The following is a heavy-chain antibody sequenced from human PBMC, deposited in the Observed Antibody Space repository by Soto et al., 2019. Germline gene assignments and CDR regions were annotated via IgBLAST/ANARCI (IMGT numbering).Heavy chain of an antibody. D-gene: IGHD3-16*02. CDR2: INPSGGST. Sequence: QVQLVQSGAEVKKPGASVKISCKTFGYKFTNYFMHWVRQAPGQGLEWMGVINPSGGSTKYLEKFQGRVTVTRDTSTTTVYMELSSLRFEDTAVYYCASGVPDARYVVYWGQGTLVTVSS. V-gene: IGHV1-46*01. J-gene: IGHJ1*01. CDR3: ASGVPDARYVVY. CDR1: GYKFTNYF.